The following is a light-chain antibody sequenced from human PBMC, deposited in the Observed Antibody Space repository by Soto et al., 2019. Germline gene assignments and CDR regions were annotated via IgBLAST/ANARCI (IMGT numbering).Light chain of an antibody. J-gene: IGLJ1*01. CDR3: QSYDSSLSRGV. CDR1: SSNIGAGYD. Sequence: QAVLTQPPSVSGAPGRRVTISCTGSSSNIGAGYDVHWYQQVPGTAPKLLIYGNNNRPSGVPDRFSGSKSDTSASLAITGLQAEDEADYYCQSYDSSLSRGVFGTGTKLTVL. CDR2: GNN. V-gene: IGLV1-40*01.